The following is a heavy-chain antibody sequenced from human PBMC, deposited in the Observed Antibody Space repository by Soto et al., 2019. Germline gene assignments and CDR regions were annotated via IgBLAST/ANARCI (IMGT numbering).Heavy chain of an antibody. CDR2: ISAYNGNT. CDR3: ARVQDCSGGSCYSEGWFDP. D-gene: IGHD2-15*01. V-gene: IGHV1-18*01. J-gene: IGHJ5*02. CDR1: GYTFTSYG. Sequence: QVQLVQSGAEVKKPGASVKVSCKASGYTFTSYGISWVRQAPGQGLEWMGWISAYNGNTNYAQQLQGRVTMTTDTSTSTAYMELRSLRSDDTAVYYCARVQDCSGGSCYSEGWFDPWGQGTLVTVSS.